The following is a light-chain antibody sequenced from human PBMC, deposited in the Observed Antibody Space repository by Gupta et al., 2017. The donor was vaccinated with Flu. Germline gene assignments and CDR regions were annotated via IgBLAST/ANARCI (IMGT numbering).Light chain of an antibody. CDR3: SSYSATARVV. CDR1: SNDIGSYDV. CDR2: DVT. J-gene: IGLJ2*01. V-gene: IGLV2-14*03. Sequence: QSALTQPASVSGSPGQPITISCTGTSNDIGSYDVVSWYQQIPGKAPKLVISDVTIRPSGVSLRFSGSKSGNTASLIISGLQTEDEADYYCSSYSATARVVFGGGTKLTVL.